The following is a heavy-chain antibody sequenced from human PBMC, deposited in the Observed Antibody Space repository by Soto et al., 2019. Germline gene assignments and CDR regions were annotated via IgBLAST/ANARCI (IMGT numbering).Heavy chain of an antibody. D-gene: IGHD2-2*01. V-gene: IGHV1-8*01. Sequence: GLEWMGWMNPNSGNTGYAQKFQGRVTMTRNTSISTAYMELSSLRSEDTAVYYCASTGYCSSTSCRPIDVFDIWGQGTMVTVSS. J-gene: IGHJ3*02. CDR2: MNPNSGNT. CDR3: ASTGYCSSTSCRPIDVFDI.